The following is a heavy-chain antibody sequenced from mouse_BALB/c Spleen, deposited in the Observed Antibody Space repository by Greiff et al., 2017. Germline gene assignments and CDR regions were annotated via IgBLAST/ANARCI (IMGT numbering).Heavy chain of an antibody. Sequence: GGGLVQPKGSLKLSCAASGFAFNTNAMNWVRQAPGKGLEWVARIRSKSNNYATYYADSVKDRFTISRDDSQSMLYLQMNNLKTEDTAMYYCVRNYRYDWYFDVWGAGTTVTVSS. CDR2: IRSKSNNYAT. V-gene: IGHV10S3*01. J-gene: IGHJ1*01. D-gene: IGHD2-14*01. CDR3: VRNYRYDWYFDV. CDR1: GFAFNTNA.